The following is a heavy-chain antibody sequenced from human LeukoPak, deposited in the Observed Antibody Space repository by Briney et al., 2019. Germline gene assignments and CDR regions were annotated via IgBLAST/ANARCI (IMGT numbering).Heavy chain of an antibody. CDR1: GGSFDGYY. Sequence: SETLSLTCAVFGGSFDGYYWTWIRQPPGKGLEWIGHIHYSGGADYNPSLKSRVSMSLDTSKNHFSLRLTSVTAADTGVYFCARAEGAASHIWGQGTMVSVSS. CDR3: ARAEGAASHI. D-gene: IGHD3-16*01. J-gene: IGHJ3*02. V-gene: IGHV4-34*10. CDR2: IHYSGGA.